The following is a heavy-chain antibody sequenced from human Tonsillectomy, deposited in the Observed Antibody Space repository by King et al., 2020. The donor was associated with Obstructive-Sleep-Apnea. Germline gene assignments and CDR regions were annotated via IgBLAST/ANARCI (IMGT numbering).Heavy chain of an antibody. Sequence: LQLQESGPGLVKPSETLSLTCTVSGGSISSSSYYWGWIRQPPGKGLEWIGTIYYSGSTYYNPSLKSRVTISVDTSKNQFSLKLSSVTAADTAVYYCARPADPWSEVDCSSTSCYSMAGWFDPWGQGTLVTVSS. CDR2: IYYSGST. J-gene: IGHJ5*02. CDR1: GGSISSSSYY. V-gene: IGHV4-39*07. D-gene: IGHD2-2*01. CDR3: ARPADPWSEVDCSSTSCYSMAGWFDP.